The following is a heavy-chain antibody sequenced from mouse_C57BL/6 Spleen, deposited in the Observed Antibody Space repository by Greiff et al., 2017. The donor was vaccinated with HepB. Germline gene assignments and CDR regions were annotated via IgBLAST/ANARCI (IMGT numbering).Heavy chain of an antibody. CDR2: IYPGNSDT. J-gene: IGHJ1*03. Sequence: VQLQQSGTVLARPGASVKMSCKTSGYTFTSYWMHWVKQRPGQGLEWIGAIYPGNSDTSYNQKFKGKAKLTAVTSASTAYMELSSLTNEDSAVYYCTRSASGAGWYFDVWGTGTTVTVSS. D-gene: IGHD1-2*01. CDR3: TRSASGAGWYFDV. CDR1: GYTFTSYW. V-gene: IGHV1-5*01.